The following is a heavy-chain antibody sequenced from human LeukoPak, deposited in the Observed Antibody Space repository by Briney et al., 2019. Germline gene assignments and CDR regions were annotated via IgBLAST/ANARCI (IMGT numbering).Heavy chain of an antibody. CDR1: GGSISSGDYY. Sequence: SQTLSLTCTVSGGSISSGDYYWSWIRQPPGKGLEWIGYIYYSGSTYYNPSLKSRVTISVDTSKNQFSLKLSSVTAADTAVYYCARDPSKYCSGGSCYSDDAFDIWGQGTMVTVSS. CDR3: ARDPSKYCSGGSCYSDDAFDI. J-gene: IGHJ3*02. D-gene: IGHD2-15*01. V-gene: IGHV4-30-4*01. CDR2: IYYSGST.